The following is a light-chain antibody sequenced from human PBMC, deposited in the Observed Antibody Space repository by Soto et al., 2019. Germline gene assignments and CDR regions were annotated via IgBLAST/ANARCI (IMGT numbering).Light chain of an antibody. J-gene: IGLJ1*01. CDR3: SSYAGSNNYV. Sequence: QSALTQPPSASGSPGQSVTISCTGTSSDVGGYNYVFWYQQHPGKVPKLMIYEVSKRPSGVPDRFSGSKSGNTASLTVSGLQAEDEGDYYCSSYAGSNNYVFGTATKLTVL. V-gene: IGLV2-8*01. CDR1: SSDVGGYNY. CDR2: EVS.